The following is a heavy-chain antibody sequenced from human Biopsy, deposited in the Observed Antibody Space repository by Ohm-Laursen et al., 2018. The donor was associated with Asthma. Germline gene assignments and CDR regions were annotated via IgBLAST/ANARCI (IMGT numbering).Heavy chain of an antibody. CDR3: AKDRVAGRSYYFDY. V-gene: IGHV3-30*18. J-gene: IGHJ4*02. CDR2: ILFDGRKI. Sequence: SLRLSCTASGFNFHNCGMNWVRRAPGKGLEWVAQILFDGRKINYPDSVKGRFTISRDNSKNMVYLQMNSLRPEDTAVYYCAKDRVAGRSYYFDYWGQGSLVSVSS. D-gene: IGHD6-13*01. CDR1: GFNFHNCG.